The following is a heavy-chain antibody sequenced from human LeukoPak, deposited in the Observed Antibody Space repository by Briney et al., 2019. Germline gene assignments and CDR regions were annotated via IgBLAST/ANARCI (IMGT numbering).Heavy chain of an antibody. CDR1: GGSISSHY. D-gene: IGHD3-22*01. J-gene: IGHJ5*02. Sequence: SETLSLTCTVSGGSISSHYWSWFRQTPGERPEWIAFIYYSGTTNYNPSLKGRVTISVDTSKNQFSLKLSSVTAADTAVYYCAGLDRWETNYYDSSGYGTWGQGTLVTVSS. CDR2: IYYSGTT. CDR3: AGLDRWETNYYDSSGYGT. V-gene: IGHV4-59*11.